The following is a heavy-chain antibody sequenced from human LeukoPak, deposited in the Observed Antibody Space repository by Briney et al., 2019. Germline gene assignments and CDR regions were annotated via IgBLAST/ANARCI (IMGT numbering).Heavy chain of an antibody. J-gene: IGHJ4*02. Sequence: GGSLRLSCVVSGFTLSSDWMSWVRQAPGKGLEWVANIKKDGIEKYYVESVKGRFTISRDNAKNSLYLQMNSLRAEDTAVYYCARGRYSSRSGGYYFDIWGQGTLVTVSS. D-gene: IGHD2-2*01. CDR2: IKKDGIEK. CDR1: GFTLSSDW. V-gene: IGHV3-7*01. CDR3: ARGRYSSRSGGYYFDI.